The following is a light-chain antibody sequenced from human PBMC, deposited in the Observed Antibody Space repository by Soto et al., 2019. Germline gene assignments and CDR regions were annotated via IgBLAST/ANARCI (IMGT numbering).Light chain of an antibody. V-gene: IGLV2-14*01. CDR1: SSDVGRYKY. J-gene: IGLJ2*01. CDR3: SSYAGSNNF. CDR2: EVS. Sequence: QSALTQPASVSGSPGQSITISCTGTSSDVGRYKYVSWYQQHPGKVPKLMIYEVSNRPSGVSNRFSGSKSGNTASLTISGLQAEDEADYYCSSYAGSNNFFGGGTKVTVL.